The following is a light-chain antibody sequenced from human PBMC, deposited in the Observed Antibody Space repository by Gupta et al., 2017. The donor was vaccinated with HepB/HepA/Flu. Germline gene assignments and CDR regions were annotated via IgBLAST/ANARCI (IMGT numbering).Light chain of an antibody. CDR3: SSYTNRNTFV. CDR1: NSDVGNYTR. Sequence: QSALTPPPSVSGSPGQSVTISCTGTNSDVGNYTRVSWYQQPPAAAPKLIIFEVSRRPSGVPDLFSGSKSGNTASLTISVLRTEDEADYYCSSYTNRNTFVFGTGTKVTVL. J-gene: IGLJ1*01. V-gene: IGLV2-18*02. CDR2: EVS.